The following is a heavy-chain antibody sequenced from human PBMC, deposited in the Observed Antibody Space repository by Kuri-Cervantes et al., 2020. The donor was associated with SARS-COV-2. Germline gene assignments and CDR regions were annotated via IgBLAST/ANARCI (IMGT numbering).Heavy chain of an antibody. CDR2: ISYSGST. J-gene: IGHJ4*02. V-gene: IGHV4-59*01. CDR3: ARSRPIPGGYCFDY. CDR1: GGSISSYY. D-gene: IGHD2-21*01. Sequence: GSLRLSCSVSGGSISSYYWSWIRQPPGKGLEWIGYISYSGSTNCNPSLKSRVTISVDTSKNQFSLKLSSVTAADTGVYYCARSRPIPGGYCFDYWGLGTLVTVSS.